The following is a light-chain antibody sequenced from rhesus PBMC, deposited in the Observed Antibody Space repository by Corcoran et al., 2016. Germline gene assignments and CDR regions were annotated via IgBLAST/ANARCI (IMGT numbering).Light chain of an antibody. CDR2: KAS. Sequence: DIQMTQSPSSLSASVGDTVTITCRASQGISSYLAWYQQKPGKAPKLLIYKASTLQSGVPSRFSGSGSGTDFTRTISSLQPEDFATYYCQQHNSDPRTFGQGTKVEIK. V-gene: IGKV1-25*01. CDR1: QGISSY. CDR3: QQHNSDPRT. J-gene: IGKJ1*01.